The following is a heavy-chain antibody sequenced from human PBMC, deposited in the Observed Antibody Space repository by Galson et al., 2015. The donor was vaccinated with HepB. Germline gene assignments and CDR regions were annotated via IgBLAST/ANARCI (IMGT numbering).Heavy chain of an antibody. V-gene: IGHV1-18*01. CDR2: ISAYNGNT. CDR1: GYTFTSYG. CDR3: ARDLRTAWYSSSSYFDY. D-gene: IGHD6-6*01. J-gene: IGHJ4*02. Sequence: VKVSCKASGYTFTSYGISWVRQAPGQGLEWMGWISAYNGNTNYAQKLQGRVTMTTDTSTSTAYMELRSLRSDDTAVYYCARDLRTAWYSSSSYFDYWGQGTLVTVSS.